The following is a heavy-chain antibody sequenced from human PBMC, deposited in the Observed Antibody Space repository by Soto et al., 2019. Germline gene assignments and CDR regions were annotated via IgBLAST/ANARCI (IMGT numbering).Heavy chain of an antibody. CDR2: ISGSGGST. V-gene: IGHV3-23*01. CDR3: AKGSLYIAAADQFDY. J-gene: IGHJ4*02. Sequence: RRLSCAASGFTFSSYAMSWVRQAPGKGLEWVSAISGSGGSTYYADSVKGRFTISRDNSKNTLYLQMNSLRAEDTAVYYCAKGSLYIAAADQFDYWGQGTLVTVSS. CDR1: GFTFSSYA. D-gene: IGHD6-13*01.